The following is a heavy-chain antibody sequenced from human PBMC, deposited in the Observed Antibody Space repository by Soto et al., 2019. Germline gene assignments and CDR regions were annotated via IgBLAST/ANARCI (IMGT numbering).Heavy chain of an antibody. J-gene: IGHJ4*02. D-gene: IGHD3-16*01. Sequence: EVHLVESGGGLVQPGGSLRLSCAASGFTFSDYWISWVRQAPGKGLEWVANIKEDGSEQQYGHSVKGRFTISRDNAQNSVYLQMNSLGAEDTAAYFCARDGLGGYFDYWGQGTRVTVSS. V-gene: IGHV3-7*01. CDR3: ARDGLGGYFDY. CDR2: IKEDGSEQ. CDR1: GFTFSDYW.